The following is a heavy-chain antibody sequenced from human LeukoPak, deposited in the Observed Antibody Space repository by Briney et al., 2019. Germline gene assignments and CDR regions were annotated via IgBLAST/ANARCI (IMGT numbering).Heavy chain of an antibody. CDR2: TYYNGNT. D-gene: IGHD4-23*01. J-gene: IGHJ4*02. V-gene: IGHV4-39*01. CDR3: ARTVGTHRFDY. Sequence: PSETLSLTCTVSGCSISSSDYYWGWIRQPPGERPEWIGTTYYNGNTYYNPSLQSRVIISVDTSKNQFSLKLTSVTAPDTAVYYCARTVGTHRFDYWGQGILVTVSS. CDR1: GCSISSSDYY.